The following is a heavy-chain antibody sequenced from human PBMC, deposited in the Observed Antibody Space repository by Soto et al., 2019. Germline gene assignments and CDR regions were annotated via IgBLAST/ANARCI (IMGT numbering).Heavy chain of an antibody. Sequence: GSVKVSFKVCGDPLPEFSMHLVRQAPGKGLEWMGGFDPEDGETIYSQKFLGRVTMTEDTSTDTAYMELSSLTSEGTAFYYCAKDRFRNDSPGWFDPWGQGTMVTVSS. CDR2: FDPEDGET. CDR3: AKDRFRNDSPGWFDP. D-gene: IGHD1-1*01. CDR1: GDPLPEFS. V-gene: IGHV1-24*01. J-gene: IGHJ5*02.